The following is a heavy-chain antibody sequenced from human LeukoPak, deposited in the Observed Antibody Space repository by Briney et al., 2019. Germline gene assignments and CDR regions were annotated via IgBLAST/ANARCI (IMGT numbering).Heavy chain of an antibody. J-gene: IGHJ3*02. CDR3: ARDGEDAFDI. CDR2: TNHSGST. D-gene: IGHD4-17*01. Sequence: PSETLSLTCAVYGGSFSGYYWSWIRQPPGKGLEWIGETNHSGSTNYNPSLKSRVTISVDTSKNQFSLKLSSVTAADTAVYYCARDGEDAFDIWGQGTMVTVSS. CDR1: GGSFSGYY. V-gene: IGHV4-34*01.